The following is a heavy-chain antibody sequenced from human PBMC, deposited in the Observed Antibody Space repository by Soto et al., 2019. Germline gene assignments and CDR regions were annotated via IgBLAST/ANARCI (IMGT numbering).Heavy chain of an antibody. D-gene: IGHD3-3*01. CDR1: GFTFDDYA. J-gene: IGHJ6*02. CDR3: AKDKYDFWSGYVGAGMDV. V-gene: IGHV3-43D*04. Sequence: LRLSCAASGFTFDDYAMHWVRQAPGKGLEWVSLISWDGGSTYYADSVKGRFTISRDNSKNSLYLQMNSLRAEDTALYYCAKDKYDFWSGYVGAGMDVWGQGTTVTVSS. CDR2: ISWDGGST.